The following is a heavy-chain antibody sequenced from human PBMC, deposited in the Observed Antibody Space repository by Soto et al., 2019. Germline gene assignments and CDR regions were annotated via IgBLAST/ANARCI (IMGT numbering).Heavy chain of an antibody. D-gene: IGHD6-19*01. V-gene: IGHV1-69*13. J-gene: IGHJ4*02. CDR2: IIPIFGTA. CDR1: GGTFSSYA. Sequence: ASVKVSCKASGGTFSSYAISWVRQAPGQGLEWMGGIIPIFGTANYAQKFQGRVTITADESTSTAYMELSSLRSEDTAVYYCARDQRAVAGHRGDYFDYWGQGTLVTVSS. CDR3: ARDQRAVAGHRGDYFDY.